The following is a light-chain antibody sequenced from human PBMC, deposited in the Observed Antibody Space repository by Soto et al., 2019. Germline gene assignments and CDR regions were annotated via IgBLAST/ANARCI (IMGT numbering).Light chain of an antibody. V-gene: IGKV3-20*01. Sequence: EIVLTQYPGTLSLSPGEGATLSCRASQSIGGNFLAWYQQRRGQAPRLLIHGASNRATGIPDRFSGSGSGTDFTLTITRLEPEDFAVYYCQQYGGSPRTFGQGTKVDIK. CDR2: GAS. J-gene: IGKJ1*01. CDR1: QSIGGNF. CDR3: QQYGGSPRT.